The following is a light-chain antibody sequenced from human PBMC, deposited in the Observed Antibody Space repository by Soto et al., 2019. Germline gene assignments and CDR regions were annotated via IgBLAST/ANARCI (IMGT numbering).Light chain of an antibody. Sequence: EIVLTQSPGTLSLSLGERATLSCRASQSVSSSYLAWYQQKPGQAPRLLIYGASSRATGIPDRFSGSGSGTDFTLTISRLEPEDFAVYYCQQYGSLPRTFGQGTRLEIK. J-gene: IGKJ5*01. CDR3: QQYGSLPRT. V-gene: IGKV3-20*01. CDR2: GAS. CDR1: QSVSSSY.